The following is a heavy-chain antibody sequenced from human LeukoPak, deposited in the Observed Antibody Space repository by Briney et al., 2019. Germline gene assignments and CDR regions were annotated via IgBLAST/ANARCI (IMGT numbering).Heavy chain of an antibody. Sequence: GGSLRLSCAASGFTFSSYGMRWVRQAPGKGLEWVAVIWYGGSNKYYADSVKGRFTISRDNSKNTLYLQMNSLRAEDTAVYYCAKAQAITGTHDYMDVWGKGTTVTVSS. V-gene: IGHV3-30*02. CDR3: AKAQAITGTHDYMDV. D-gene: IGHD1-20*01. J-gene: IGHJ6*03. CDR1: GFTFSSYG. CDR2: IWYGGSNK.